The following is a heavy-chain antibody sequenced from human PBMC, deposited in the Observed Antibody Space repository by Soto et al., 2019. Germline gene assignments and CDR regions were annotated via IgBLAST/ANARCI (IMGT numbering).Heavy chain of an antibody. J-gene: IGHJ1*01. V-gene: IGHV1-3*01. D-gene: IGHD3-22*01. Sequence: ASVKVSCKASGYTFTSYAMHWVRQAPGQRLEWMGWINAGNGNTKYSQKFQGRVTITRDTSASTAYMELSSLRAEDTAVYYCAREGGDSSGYYPFQHWGQGTLVTVSS. CDR3: AREGGDSSGYYPFQH. CDR1: GYTFTSYA. CDR2: INAGNGNT.